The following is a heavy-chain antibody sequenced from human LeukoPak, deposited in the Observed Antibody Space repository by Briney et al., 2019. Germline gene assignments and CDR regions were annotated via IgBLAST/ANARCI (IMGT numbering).Heavy chain of an antibody. D-gene: IGHD4-17*01. CDR3: ARTLGGDYGDFPATFDY. J-gene: IGHJ4*02. V-gene: IGHV4-30-2*01. CDR1: GGSISSYC. Sequence: PSETLSLTCTVSGGSISSYCWSWIRQPPGKGLEWIGYIYHSGSTYYNPSLKSRVTISVDRSKNQFSLKLSSVTAADTAVYYCARTLGGDYGDFPATFDYWGQGTLVTVSS. CDR2: IYHSGST.